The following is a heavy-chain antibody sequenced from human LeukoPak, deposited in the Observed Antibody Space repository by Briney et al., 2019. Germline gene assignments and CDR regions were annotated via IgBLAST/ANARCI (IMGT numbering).Heavy chain of an antibody. J-gene: IGHJ1*01. CDR2: INHSGST. CDR3: ALWRHSSGHFPH. D-gene: IGHD6-19*01. CDR1: GGSFSGYY. V-gene: IGHV4-34*01. Sequence: SETLSLTCAVCGGSFSGYYWSWIRPPPGKGLEWIGEINHSGSTNYNPSLKSRVTISVNTSKNQFSLKLSSVTAADTAVYYCALWRHSSGHFPHWGQGTLVTVSS.